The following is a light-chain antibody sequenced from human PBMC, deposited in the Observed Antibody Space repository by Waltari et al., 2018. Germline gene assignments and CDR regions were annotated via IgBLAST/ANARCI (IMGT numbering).Light chain of an antibody. V-gene: IGKV3-20*01. Sequence: EIVLTQSPGTLSLSPGERATLSCRASQSVTSSYLAWYQQKPGQAPRPLMYGASSRATGIPDRFSGSVSGTDYTLTINRLEPEDFAVYYCQQYGSSPPLTFGGGTKVEIK. CDR2: GAS. J-gene: IGKJ4*01. CDR1: QSVTSSY. CDR3: QQYGSSPPLT.